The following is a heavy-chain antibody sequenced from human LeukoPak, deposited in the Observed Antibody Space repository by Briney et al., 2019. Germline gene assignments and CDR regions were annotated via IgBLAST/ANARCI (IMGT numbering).Heavy chain of an antibody. D-gene: IGHD3-9*01. CDR1: GFSFGDYA. V-gene: IGHV3-9*01. CDR3: AKSRDDGTGYYYDY. CDR2: ISRNSYNI. Sequence: GGSLRLSCEASGFSFGDYAMHWVRHAPGKGLEWVAGISRNSYNIAYGDSVKGRFTISRDNAKKSLSLQMNSLGTEDTAFYYCAKSRDDGTGYYYDYWGQGVLVTVAS. J-gene: IGHJ4*02.